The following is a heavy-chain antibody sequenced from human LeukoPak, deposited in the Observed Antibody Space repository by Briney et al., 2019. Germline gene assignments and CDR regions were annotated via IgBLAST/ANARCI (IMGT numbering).Heavy chain of an antibody. CDR1: GYTFTSYG. Sequence: ASVKVSCKASGYTFTSYGISWVRQAPGQGLEWMGWISAYNGNTNYAQKLQGRVTMTTDTSTSTAYMELRSLRSDDTAVYYWASGDYYDSSGYYYNWGQGTLVTISS. V-gene: IGHV1-18*01. J-gene: IGHJ4*02. CDR2: ISAYNGNT. CDR3: ASGDYYDSSGYYYN. D-gene: IGHD3-22*01.